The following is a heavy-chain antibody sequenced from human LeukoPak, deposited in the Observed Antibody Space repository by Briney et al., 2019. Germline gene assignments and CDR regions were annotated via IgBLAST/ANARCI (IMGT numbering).Heavy chain of an antibody. J-gene: IGHJ4*02. Sequence: QPGRSLRLSCAASGSTFSSYAMHWVRQAPGKGLEWVAVISYDGSNKYYADSVKGRFTISRDNSKNTLYLQMNSLRAEDTAVYYCARDGNYDSSGYLDYWGQGTLVTVSS. CDR2: ISYDGSNK. D-gene: IGHD3-22*01. CDR3: ARDGNYDSSGYLDY. CDR1: GSTFSSYA. V-gene: IGHV3-30-3*01.